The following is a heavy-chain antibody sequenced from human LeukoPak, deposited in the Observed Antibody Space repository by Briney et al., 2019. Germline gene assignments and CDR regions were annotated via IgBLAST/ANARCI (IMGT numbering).Heavy chain of an antibody. Sequence: ASVKVSCKVSGYTLTELSMHWVRQAPGKGLEWMGGFDPEDGETIYAQKFQGRVTMTEDTSTDTAYMELSSLRSEDTAVYYCARPWEITMSERSYNWFDSWGQGTLVTVSS. CDR2: FDPEDGET. CDR1: GYTLTELS. CDR3: ARPWEITMSERSYNWFDS. V-gene: IGHV1-24*01. D-gene: IGHD1-26*01. J-gene: IGHJ5*01.